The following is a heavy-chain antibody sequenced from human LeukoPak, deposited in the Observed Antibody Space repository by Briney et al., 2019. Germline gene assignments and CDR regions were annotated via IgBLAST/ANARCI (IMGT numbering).Heavy chain of an antibody. D-gene: IGHD3-22*01. V-gene: IGHV3-20*04. Sequence: PGGSLRLSCAASGFTFDDYGMSWVRQAPGKGLEWVSGINWNGGSTDYADSVKGRFTISRDNAKNSLYLQMNSLRAEDTAVYYCASHYDSSGYYLASREIDPWGQGTLVTVSS. J-gene: IGHJ5*02. CDR2: INWNGGST. CDR1: GFTFDDYG. CDR3: ASHYDSSGYYLASREIDP.